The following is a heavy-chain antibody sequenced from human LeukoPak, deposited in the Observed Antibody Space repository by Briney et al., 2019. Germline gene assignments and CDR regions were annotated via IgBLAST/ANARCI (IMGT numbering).Heavy chain of an antibody. J-gene: IGHJ3*01. Sequence: GESLQISCKGSGYSFTSYWIGWVRQMPGKGLEWMGIIYPGDSDTRYSPSFQGQVTISADKSISTAYLQWSSLKASDTAVYYCARPLLRYFDTHAFDLWGQGTMVTVSS. D-gene: IGHD3-9*01. CDR1: GYSFTSYW. CDR2: IYPGDSDT. CDR3: ARPLLRYFDTHAFDL. V-gene: IGHV5-51*01.